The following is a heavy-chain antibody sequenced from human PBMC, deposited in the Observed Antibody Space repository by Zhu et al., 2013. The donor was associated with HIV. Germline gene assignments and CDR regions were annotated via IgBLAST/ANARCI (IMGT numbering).Heavy chain of an antibody. J-gene: IGHJ4*02. CDR2: IVVGSGNT. D-gene: IGHD6-19*01. CDR3: ARLIAVAEMSDY. CDR1: GFTFTSSA. V-gene: IGHV1-58*01. Sequence: QLVQSGPEVKKPGTSVKVSCKASGFTFTSSAVQWVRQARGQRLEWIGWIVVGSGNTNYAQKFQERVTITRDMSTSTAYMELSSLRSEDTAVYYCARLIAVAEMSDYWGQGTLVTVSS.